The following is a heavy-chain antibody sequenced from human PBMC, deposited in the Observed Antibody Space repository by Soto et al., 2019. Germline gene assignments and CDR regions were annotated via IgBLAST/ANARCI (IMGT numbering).Heavy chain of an antibody. CDR1: GFTFSSYA. CDR3: AKVRITMVRGVITPDAFDI. D-gene: IGHD3-10*01. Sequence: PGGSLRLSCAASGFTFSSYAMSWVRQAPGKGLEWVSAISGSGGSTYYADSVKGRFTISRDNSKNTLYLQMNSLRAEDTAVYYCAKVRITMVRGVITPDAFDIWGQGTMVTVSS. CDR2: ISGSGGST. V-gene: IGHV3-23*01. J-gene: IGHJ3*02.